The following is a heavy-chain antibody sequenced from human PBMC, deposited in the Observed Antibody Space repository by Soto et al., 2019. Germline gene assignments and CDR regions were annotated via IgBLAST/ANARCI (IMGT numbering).Heavy chain of an antibody. CDR1: GGSFSGYY. CDR3: ARGLSYCSGGSCYMSWFDP. J-gene: IGHJ5*02. CDR2: INHSGST. Sequence: SETLSLTCAVYGGSFSGYYWSWIRQPPGKGXEWIGEINHSGSTNYNPSLKSRVTISVDTSKNQFSLKLSSVTAADTAVYYCARGLSYCSGGSCYMSWFDPWGQGTLVTVSS. D-gene: IGHD2-15*01. V-gene: IGHV4-34*01.